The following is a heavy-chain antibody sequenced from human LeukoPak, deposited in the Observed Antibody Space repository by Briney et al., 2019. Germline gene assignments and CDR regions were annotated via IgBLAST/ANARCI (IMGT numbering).Heavy chain of an antibody. Sequence: QAGGSLRLSCAASGFTFSSYWMSWVRQAPGKGLEWVANIKQDGSEKYYVGSVKGRFTISRDNAKNSLYPQMNSLRAEDTAVYYCARDRHNWNYFAFDIWGQGTMVTVSS. V-gene: IGHV3-7*01. CDR2: IKQDGSEK. J-gene: IGHJ3*02. CDR3: ARDRHNWNYFAFDI. D-gene: IGHD1-7*01. CDR1: GFTFSSYW.